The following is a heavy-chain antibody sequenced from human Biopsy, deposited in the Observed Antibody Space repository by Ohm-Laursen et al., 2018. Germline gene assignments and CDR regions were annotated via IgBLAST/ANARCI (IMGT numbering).Heavy chain of an antibody. CDR3: TRGDYYYDSLAYYYWFDP. V-gene: IGHV1-2*02. J-gene: IGHJ5*02. D-gene: IGHD3-22*01. CDR2: INAKTGDT. Sequence: SVKVSCKASGYTFTGYHVHWVRQAPGQGLEWMGWINAKTGDTNYAQKFQGRVTMTRDTSISTAYVDLSSLRSDDTAVYYCTRGDYYYDSLAYYYWFDPWGQGTLVTVSS. CDR1: GYTFTGYH.